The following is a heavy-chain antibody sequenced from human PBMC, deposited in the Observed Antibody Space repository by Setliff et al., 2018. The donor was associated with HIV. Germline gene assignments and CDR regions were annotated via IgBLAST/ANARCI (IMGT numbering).Heavy chain of an antibody. J-gene: IGHJ4*02. CDR2: ISYDGSNK. D-gene: IGHD3-10*01. CDR3: ARVLVRGVIIISSGYFDY. V-gene: IGHV3-30*04. Sequence: SLRLSCEAFSSYAMHWVRQAPGKGLVWVAVISYDGSNKYYADSVKGRFTISRDNAKNSLYLQMNSLRAEDTAVYYCARVLVRGVIIISSGYFDYWGQGTLVTVSS. CDR1: SSYA.